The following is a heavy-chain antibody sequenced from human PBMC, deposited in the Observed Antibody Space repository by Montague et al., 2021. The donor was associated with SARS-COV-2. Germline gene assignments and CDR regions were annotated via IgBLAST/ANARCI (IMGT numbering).Heavy chain of an antibody. CDR2: IYYSGST. J-gene: IGHJ4*02. Sequence: TLSLTCTVSGGSISNGGYYWSWIRQHPGKGLEWIGYIYYSGSTYYNPSLKSRVIISVDTSKNQFSLKLSSVTAADTAVYYCARGGTIFGVVTFPFDYWGQGTLVTVSS. V-gene: IGHV4-31*03. CDR3: ARGGTIFGVVTFPFDY. D-gene: IGHD3-3*01. CDR1: GGSISNGGYY.